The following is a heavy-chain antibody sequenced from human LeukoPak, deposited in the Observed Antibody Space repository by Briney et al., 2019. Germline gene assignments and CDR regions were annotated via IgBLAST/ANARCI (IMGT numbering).Heavy chain of an antibody. V-gene: IGHV3-20*04. CDR1: GFTFSDYY. J-gene: IGHJ4*02. CDR3: AREGGSGYSGYDGYYFDY. Sequence: GGSLRLSCAASGFTFSDYYMSWVRQAPGKGLEWVSGINWNGGSTGYADSVKGRFTISRDNAKNSLYLQMNSLRAEDTALYYCAREGGSGYSGYDGYYFDYWGQGTLVTVSS. CDR2: INWNGGST. D-gene: IGHD5-12*01.